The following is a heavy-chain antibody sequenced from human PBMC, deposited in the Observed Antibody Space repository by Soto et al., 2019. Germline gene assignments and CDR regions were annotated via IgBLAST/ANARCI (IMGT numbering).Heavy chain of an antibody. V-gene: IGHV3-53*01. D-gene: IGHD3-22*01. CDR3: ARGVTYYYDSSGPAVDY. J-gene: IGHJ4*02. Sequence: TRGPLRHSCRGSRFTVSRKSTSWVRQSPGPGLEWVSVIYSGGSTYYADSVKGRFTISRDNSKNTLYLQMNSLRAEDTAVYYCARGVTYYYDSSGPAVDYWGQGNLVTVSS. CDR1: RFTVSRKS. CDR2: IYSGGST.